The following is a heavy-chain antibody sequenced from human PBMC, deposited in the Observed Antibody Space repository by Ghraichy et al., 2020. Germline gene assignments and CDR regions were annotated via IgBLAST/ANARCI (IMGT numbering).Heavy chain of an antibody. CDR3: AKNLPGQFLDY. CDR1: GFTFSNYA. J-gene: IGHJ4*02. D-gene: IGHD5-24*01. V-gene: IGHV3-23*01. CDR2: IGSGGVDT. Sequence: GGSLRLSCAASGFTFSNYAMNWVRQAPGKGLEWVSTIGSGGVDTYYADSVKGRFSISRDSSKNTLYLQMNSLRVEDTAVYYCAKNLPGQFLDYWGQGTLVTVSS.